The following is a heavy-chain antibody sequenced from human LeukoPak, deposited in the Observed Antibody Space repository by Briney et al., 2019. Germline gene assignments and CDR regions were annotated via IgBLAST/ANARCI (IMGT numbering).Heavy chain of an antibody. V-gene: IGHV3-7*01. D-gene: IGHD3-22*01. Sequence: GRSLSLACAASGFTFSSYWMSWVRQAPGKGLEWVANIKHDGSKKYYVDSVYARITMCRDNTKNSLYLQINSLRAEDTAVYYCARDSPLYDSGGYSDAFDIWGQGTMVTVSS. J-gene: IGHJ3*02. CDR1: GFTFSSYW. CDR2: IKHDGSKK. CDR3: ARDSPLYDSGGYSDAFDI.